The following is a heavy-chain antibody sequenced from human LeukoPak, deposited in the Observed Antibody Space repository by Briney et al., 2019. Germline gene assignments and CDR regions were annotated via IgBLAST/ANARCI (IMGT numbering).Heavy chain of an antibody. CDR2: IYTSGST. Sequence: SSETLSLTCTVSGDSISSYYWSWIRQPAGKGLEWIGRIYTSGSTYYNPSLKSRVTMAVDTSKNQFSLKLSSVTAADTAVYYCARVLSRGVIDYWGQGTLVTVSS. J-gene: IGHJ4*02. CDR3: ARVLSRGVIDY. CDR1: GDSISSYY. V-gene: IGHV4-4*07. D-gene: IGHD3-10*01.